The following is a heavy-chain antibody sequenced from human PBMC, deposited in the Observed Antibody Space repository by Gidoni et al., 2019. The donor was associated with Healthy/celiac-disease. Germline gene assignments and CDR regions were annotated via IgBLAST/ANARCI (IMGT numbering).Heavy chain of an antibody. CDR3: ARAPTLVTIGDYYYYGMDV. V-gene: IGHV3-48*03. Sequence: EVQLVESGGGLVQPGGSLRLSCAASGFTFSSYELNWVRQAPGKGLEWVSYISSSGSTIYYADSVKGRFTISRDNAKNSLYLQMNSLRAEDTAVYYCARAPTLVTIGDYYYYGMDVWGQGTTVTVSS. D-gene: IGHD2-21*02. CDR2: ISSSGSTI. CDR1: GFTFSSYE. J-gene: IGHJ6*02.